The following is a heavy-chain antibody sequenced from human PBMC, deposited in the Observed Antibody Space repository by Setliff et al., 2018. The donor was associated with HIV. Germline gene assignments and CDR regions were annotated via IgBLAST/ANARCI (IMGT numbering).Heavy chain of an antibody. CDR1: GYTFTDYF. V-gene: IGHV1-2*02. Sequence: ASLNFSCKSSGYTFTDYFMHWVRQAPGQGLEWMGWISPDNGNRRILRRFQGRVTMTRDTSINTAYMELSGLTSDDTAVYYCARQLSNSFDYWGQGTLVTVSS. CDR2: ISPDNGNR. J-gene: IGHJ4*02. D-gene: IGHD1-1*01. CDR3: ARQLSNSFDY.